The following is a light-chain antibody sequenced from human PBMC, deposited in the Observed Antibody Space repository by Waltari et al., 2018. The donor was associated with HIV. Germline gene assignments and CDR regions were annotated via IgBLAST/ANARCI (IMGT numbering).Light chain of an antibody. CDR3: QQYDASPRIT. Sequence: EIVLTQSPGTLSLSPGERVTLSCRASQSVSTNYLAWYQQKLGQSPRLVMYGASTRATGIPDRFSGSASGTDFTLTISRLEPEDFAVYYCQQYDASPRITFGGGTKVEIK. V-gene: IGKV3-20*01. CDR2: GAS. CDR1: QSVSTNY. J-gene: IGKJ4*01.